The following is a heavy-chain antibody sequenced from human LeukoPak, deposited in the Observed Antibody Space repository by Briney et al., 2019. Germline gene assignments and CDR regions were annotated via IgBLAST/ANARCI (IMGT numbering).Heavy chain of an antibody. CDR3: AREGDIPGSHPSSYYYYMDV. J-gene: IGHJ6*03. D-gene: IGHD2-2*01. V-gene: IGHV4-38-2*02. CDR1: GYSISSGYY. Sequence: SETLSLTCTVSGYSISSGYYWGWIRQPAGKGLEWIGRLYISGTAHYSPSLKNRVTMSVDTSKNQFSLTLPSVTAADTAVYFCAREGDIPGSHPSSYYYYMDVWGKGTAVTVSS. CDR2: LYISGTA.